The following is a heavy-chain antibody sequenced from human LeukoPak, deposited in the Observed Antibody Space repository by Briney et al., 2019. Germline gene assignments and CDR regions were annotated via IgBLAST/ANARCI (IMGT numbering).Heavy chain of an antibody. J-gene: IGHJ4*02. CDR3: ARGNYYDSSGYYYFDY. V-gene: IGHV4-34*01. Sequence: KSSETLSLTCAVYGGSFSGYYWSWIRQPPGKGLEWIGEINHSGSTNYNPSLKSRVTISVDTSKNQFSLKLSSVTAADTAVYYCARGNYYDSSGYYYFDYWGQGTLVTVSS. CDR2: INHSGST. CDR1: GGSFSGYY. D-gene: IGHD3-22*01.